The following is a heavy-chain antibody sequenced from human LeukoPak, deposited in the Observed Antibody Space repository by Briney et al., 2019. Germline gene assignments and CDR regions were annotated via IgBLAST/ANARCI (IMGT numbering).Heavy chain of an antibody. CDR1: EFTFSSYI. D-gene: IGHD2/OR15-2a*01. Sequence: GGSLRLSCVASEFTFSSYIMSWVRQAPGRGLEWVSGISGSGDSTYYADSVKGRFTISRDNAKNTVYLQMNSLRAEDTAVYYCVSFYEIYWGRGTLVTVSS. V-gene: IGHV3-23*01. CDR3: VSFYEIY. J-gene: IGHJ4*02. CDR2: ISGSGDST.